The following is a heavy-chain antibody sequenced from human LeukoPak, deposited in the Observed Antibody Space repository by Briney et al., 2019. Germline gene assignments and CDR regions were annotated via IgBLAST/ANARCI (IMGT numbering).Heavy chain of an antibody. CDR2: FSWNSGSI. CDR1: GFTFDDYA. D-gene: IGHD5-12*01. J-gene: IGHJ4*02. Sequence: PGGSLRLSCAASGFTFDDYAMHWVRQAPGKGLEWVSGFSWNSGSIGYADSVKGRFTISRDNAKNSLYLQMNSLRAEDTALYYCANDIRPRGGLRFDYFDYRGQGTLVTVST. V-gene: IGHV3-9*01. CDR3: ANDIRPRGGLRFDYFDY.